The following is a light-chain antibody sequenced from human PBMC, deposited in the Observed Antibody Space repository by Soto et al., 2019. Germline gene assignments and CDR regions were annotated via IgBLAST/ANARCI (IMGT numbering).Light chain of an antibody. CDR1: QSVGSN. CDR2: GAS. CDR3: QQYNNWPAIT. Sequence: EIVMTQSPGTLSVSPGERATLSCRASQSVGSNLVWYQQKRGQAPRLLIFGASTRATGVPARFSGSGSGTEFTLTISSLQSEDFAVYYCQQYNNWPAITFGQGTRLEI. V-gene: IGKV3-15*01. J-gene: IGKJ5*01.